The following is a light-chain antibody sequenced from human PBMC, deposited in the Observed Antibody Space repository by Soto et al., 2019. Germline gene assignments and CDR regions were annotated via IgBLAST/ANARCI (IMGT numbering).Light chain of an antibody. J-gene: IGKJ4*01. V-gene: IGKV1-5*03. Sequence: DIQMTQSPSTLSASAGDRVTITCRASQSISTWLAWYQQRPGKAPKLLIHEASSLESGVPSRFSGSGSETEFTFTISSLQPDDFATYYCQQYNSYPLTFGGGTKVEIK. CDR3: QQYNSYPLT. CDR1: QSISTW. CDR2: EAS.